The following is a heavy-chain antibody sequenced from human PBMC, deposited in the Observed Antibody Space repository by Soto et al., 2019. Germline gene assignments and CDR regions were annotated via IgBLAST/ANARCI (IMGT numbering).Heavy chain of an antibody. CDR3: ARWGTTGGLDV. V-gene: IGHV3-30*19. CDR2: TSYDGSNK. D-gene: IGHD3-16*01. J-gene: IGHJ1*01. CDR1: GFTFRSYV. Sequence: QVQLVKSGGGVVQPGTSLRLSCVGSGFTFRSYVIHCFRQAPGKGLEWVALTSYDGSNKDYGDSVKDRFTISRDNSRNTVDLQMDSLRREDTALYYCARWGTTGGLDVWGQGTLVSVSS.